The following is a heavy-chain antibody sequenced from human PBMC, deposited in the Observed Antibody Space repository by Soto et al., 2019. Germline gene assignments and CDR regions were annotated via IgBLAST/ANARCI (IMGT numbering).Heavy chain of an antibody. J-gene: IGHJ5*02. CDR1: GASISGFY. CDR3: VRDGTKTLRDWFDP. Sequence: KPSETLSVTCTVSGASISGFYWSWIRKSAGKGPEWIGRIYATGTTDYNPSLKSRVMMSVDTSKKQFSLKLRSVTAADTAVYYCVRDGTKTLRDWFDPWGQGISVTVS. D-gene: IGHD1-1*01. CDR2: IYATGTT. V-gene: IGHV4-4*07.